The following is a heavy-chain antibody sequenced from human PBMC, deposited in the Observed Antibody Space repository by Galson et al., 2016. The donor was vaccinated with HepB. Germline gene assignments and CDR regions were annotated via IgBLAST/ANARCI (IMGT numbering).Heavy chain of an antibody. CDR1: GFTFSSYT. CDR2: ISRSSSYI. CDR3: AKARGFNTYYYYYMDV. V-gene: IGHV3-21*04. Sequence: SLRLSCAASGFTFSSYTMNWVRQAPGKGLEWVSSISRSSSYIYYADSVKGRFTISRDNSRDALYLEMNTLRVEDTAVYFCAKARGFNTYYYYYMDVWGKGTTVTVSS. D-gene: IGHD3-10*01. J-gene: IGHJ6*03.